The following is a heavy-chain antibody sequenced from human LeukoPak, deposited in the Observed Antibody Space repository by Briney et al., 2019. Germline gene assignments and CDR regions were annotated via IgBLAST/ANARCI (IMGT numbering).Heavy chain of an antibody. V-gene: IGHV3-74*01. CDR1: RFTFSGYW. Sequence: GGSLRLSCAASRFTFSGYWMHWVRQVPGKGLVWVARIKGDGSSTRHADSMKGRFTISRDNAKNTLYLQMNSLRDEDTAVYYCVREGLECSGSSCQRAAFDYWGQGTLVTVSS. J-gene: IGHJ4*02. CDR3: VREGLECSGSSCQRAAFDY. D-gene: IGHD2-2*01. CDR2: IKGDGSST.